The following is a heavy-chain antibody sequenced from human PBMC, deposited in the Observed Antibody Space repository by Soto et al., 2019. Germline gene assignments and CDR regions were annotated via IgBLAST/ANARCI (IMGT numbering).Heavy chain of an antibody. V-gene: IGHV4-31*03. CDR2: IYHSGST. CDR1: GGSISSGDYY. D-gene: IGHD3-16*01. CDR3: ARDVRSAHTNWFDP. Sequence: QVQLQESGPGLVKPSQTLSLTCTVSGGSISSGDYYWSWVRQHPGKGLEWIGYIYHSGSTYYNPSLKRRVTISVDTSKSQFSLKLSSVTAADTAVYYGARDVRSAHTNWFDPWGQGTLVTVSS. J-gene: IGHJ5*02.